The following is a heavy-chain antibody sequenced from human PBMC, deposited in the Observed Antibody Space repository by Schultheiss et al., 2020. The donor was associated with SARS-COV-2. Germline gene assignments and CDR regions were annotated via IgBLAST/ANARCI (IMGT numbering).Heavy chain of an antibody. D-gene: IGHD6-13*01. V-gene: IGHV1-69*13. CDR2: IIPIFGTA. J-gene: IGHJ6*02. CDR3: ARDPGPLYSSSWPVGYYGMDV. CDR1: GYTFTSYG. Sequence: SVKVSCKASGYTFTSYGISWVRQAPGQGLEWMGGIIPIFGTANYAQKFQGRVTITADESTSTAYMELSSLRSEDTAVYYCARDPGPLYSSSWPVGYYGMDVWGQGTTVTVSS.